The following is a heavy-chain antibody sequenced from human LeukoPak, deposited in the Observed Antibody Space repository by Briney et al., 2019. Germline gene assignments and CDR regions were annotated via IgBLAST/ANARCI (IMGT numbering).Heavy chain of an antibody. Sequence: PGGSLRLSCAASGFTFSGFWMSWVRQAPTKGLEWVANIKYDGSDKRYVDSVKGRFTVSRDNAKNSLYLQMNSLRAEDTAVYYCARDTLYPNYYDSSGYYDYWGQGTLVTVSS. D-gene: IGHD3-22*01. V-gene: IGHV3-7*01. CDR2: IKYDGSDK. CDR1: GFTFSGFW. J-gene: IGHJ4*02. CDR3: ARDTLYPNYYDSSGYYDY.